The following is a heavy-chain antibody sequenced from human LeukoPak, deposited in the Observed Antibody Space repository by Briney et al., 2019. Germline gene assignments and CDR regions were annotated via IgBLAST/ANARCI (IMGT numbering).Heavy chain of an antibody. CDR2: IKQDGSEK. V-gene: IGHV3-7*01. CDR3: ARDPGTMVRGGHYYYYGMDV. J-gene: IGHJ6*02. D-gene: IGHD3-10*01. CDR1: GFTFSSYW. Sequence: GGSLRLSCAASGFTFSSYWMSWVRQAPGKGLEWVANIKQDGSEKYYVDSVKGRFTISRDNAKNSLYLQTNSLRAEDTAVYYCARDPGTMVRGGHYYYYGMDVWGQGTTVTVSS.